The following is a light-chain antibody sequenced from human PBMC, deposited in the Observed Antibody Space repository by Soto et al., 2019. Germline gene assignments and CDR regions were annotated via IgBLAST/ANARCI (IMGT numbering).Light chain of an antibody. V-gene: IGKV1-5*03. CDR3: QQYYSYSTT. Sequence: DIQMTQSPSTLSASVGDRVTITCRASQSISSWLAWYQQKPGKAPKLLISKASDLQSGVPSRFSGSESVTDFTLTISSLLPDDFANYYCQQYYSYSTTFGQGTKLEIK. CDR2: KAS. CDR1: QSISSW. J-gene: IGKJ2*01.